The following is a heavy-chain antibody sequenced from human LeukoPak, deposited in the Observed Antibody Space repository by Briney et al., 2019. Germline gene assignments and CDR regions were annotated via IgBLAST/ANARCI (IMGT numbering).Heavy chain of an antibody. CDR2: INHSGST. V-gene: IGHV4-34*01. D-gene: IGHD5-18*01. J-gene: IGHJ4*02. CDR1: GGSFSGYY. CDR3: ARRGGYSYGPLQPFDY. Sequence: SETLSLTCAVYGGSFSGYYWSWIRQPPGKGLEWIGEINHSGSTNYNPSLKSRVTISVDTSKNQFSLKLSSVTAADTAVYYCARRGGYSYGPLQPFDYWGQGTLVTVSS.